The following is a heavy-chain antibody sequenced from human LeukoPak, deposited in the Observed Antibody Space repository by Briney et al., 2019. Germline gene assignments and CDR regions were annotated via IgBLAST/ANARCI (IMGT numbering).Heavy chain of an antibody. CDR2: IYTSGST. D-gene: IGHD3-9*01. V-gene: IGHV4-61*02. CDR3: ARALTIFGGFDP. J-gene: IGHJ5*02. Sequence: SETLSITCTVSGGSISSGSYYWSWIRQPAGKGLEWIGRIYTSGSTNYNPSLKSRVTISVDTSKNQFSLKLSSVTAADTAVYYCARALTIFGGFDPWGQGTLVTVSS. CDR1: GGSISSGSYY.